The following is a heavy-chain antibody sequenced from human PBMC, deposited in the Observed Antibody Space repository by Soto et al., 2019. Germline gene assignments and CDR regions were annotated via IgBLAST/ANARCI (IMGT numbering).Heavy chain of an antibody. CDR3: ARAGAAPYYYYGMDV. D-gene: IGHD2-15*01. J-gene: IGHJ6*02. CDR1: GYTFTSSG. CDR2: ISTYNGDT. Sequence: GASVKVSCKASGYTFTSSGISWLRPAPGQGLEWMGWISTYNGDTNDAPKFQDRVTMTIDRSTSTAYMELRSLRSDDAAVYYCARAGAAPYYYYGMDVWGQGTRVTVSS. V-gene: IGHV1-18*01.